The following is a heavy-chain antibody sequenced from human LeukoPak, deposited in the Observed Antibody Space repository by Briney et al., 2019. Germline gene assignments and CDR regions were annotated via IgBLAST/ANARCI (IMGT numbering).Heavy chain of an antibody. Sequence: GGSLRLSGAASGFSFTAYSMNWVRQAPGRGLEWISYIGPGGDIYYADSVTGRFTVSRDTAKNSLYLQMNGLRVEDTAVYYCARRFDSWGQGTLVTVSS. CDR3: ARRFDS. J-gene: IGHJ4*02. CDR2: IGPGGDI. V-gene: IGHV3-48*01. CDR1: GFSFTAYS.